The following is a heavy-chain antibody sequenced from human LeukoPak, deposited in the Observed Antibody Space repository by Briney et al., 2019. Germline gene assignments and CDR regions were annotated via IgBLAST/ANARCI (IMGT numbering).Heavy chain of an antibody. CDR2: ISSSGSTI. V-gene: IGHV3-48*03. CDR1: GFTFSSYE. CDR3: AGQQDSIVVSFDY. Sequence: PGGSLRLSCAASGFTFSSYEMNWVRQAPGKGLEWVSYISSSGSTIYYADPVKGRFTISRDNAKNSLYLQMNSLRAEDTAVYYCAGQQDSIVVSFDYWGQGTLVTVSS. D-gene: IGHD1-1*01. J-gene: IGHJ4*02.